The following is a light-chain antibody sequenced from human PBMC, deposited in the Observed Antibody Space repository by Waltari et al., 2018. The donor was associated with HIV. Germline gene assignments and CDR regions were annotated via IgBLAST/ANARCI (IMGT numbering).Light chain of an antibody. Sequence: EVVLTQSAATLSFPPGKSTTISCRASQNVRSSLAWYQQKPGQPPRVLIYSASNRASGIPARFSGSGSGTDFTLTISSLQPEDVAIYYCQQRSNWPLTFGGGTKVDI. J-gene: IGKJ4*01. CDR3: QQRSNWPLT. V-gene: IGKV3-11*01. CDR2: SAS. CDR1: QNVRSS.